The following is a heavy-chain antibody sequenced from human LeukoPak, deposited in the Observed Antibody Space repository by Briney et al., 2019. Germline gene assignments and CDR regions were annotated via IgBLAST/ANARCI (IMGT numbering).Heavy chain of an antibody. Sequence: SETLPLTCTVSGGSISSSHYYWGWIRQPPGKGLEWIGSIYYSGSTYYNPSLKSRVTVSVDTSKNQFSLKLSSVTAADTAVYYCARGTMIALYDYWGQGTLVTVSS. CDR2: IYYSGST. D-gene: IGHD3-22*01. V-gene: IGHV4-39*07. CDR3: ARGTMIALYDY. J-gene: IGHJ4*02. CDR1: GGSISSSHYY.